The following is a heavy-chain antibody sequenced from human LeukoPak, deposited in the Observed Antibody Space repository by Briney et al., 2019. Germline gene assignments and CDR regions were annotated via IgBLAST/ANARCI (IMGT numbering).Heavy chain of an antibody. D-gene: IGHD2-21*01. J-gene: IGHJ4*02. CDR2: ISYDGSNE. CDR3: ARARVRGVSFFAY. Sequence: GRSLRLSCEASGFTFSTYAMHWVRQAPGKGLEWVSEISYDGSNEYYADSVKGRFTISRGKSKNALYLQMNSLTAEDSAVYYCARARVRGVSFFAYWGQGTLVTVSS. CDR1: GFTFSTYA. V-gene: IGHV3-30*01.